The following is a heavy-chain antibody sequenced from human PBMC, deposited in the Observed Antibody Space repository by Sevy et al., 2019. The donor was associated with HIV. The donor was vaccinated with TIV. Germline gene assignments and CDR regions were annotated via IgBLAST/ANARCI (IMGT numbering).Heavy chain of an antibody. J-gene: IGHJ4*02. CDR2: IYPGDSDT. D-gene: IGHD2-15*01. V-gene: IGHV5-51*01. CDR1: GYSFTSYW. Sequence: GESLKISCKGSGYSFTSYWIGWVRQMPGKGLEWMGIIYPGDSDTRYSPSFQGQVTISADKSISTAYLQWSSLKASDTAMYYCARRYCSGGSCYPSYDYWGQGTLVTVSS. CDR3: ARRYCSGGSCYPSYDY.